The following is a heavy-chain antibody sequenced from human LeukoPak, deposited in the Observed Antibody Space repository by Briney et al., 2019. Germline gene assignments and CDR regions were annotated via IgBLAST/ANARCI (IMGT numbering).Heavy chain of an antibody. J-gene: IGHJ4*02. CDR1: GYTFSSYA. CDR2: ISGSGGST. D-gene: IGHD6-13*01. V-gene: IGHV3-23*01. Sequence: GGSLRLSCADSGYTFSSYAMSWVRQAPGKGLEWVSAISGSGGSTYYADSVKGRFTISRDNSKNTLYLQMNSPRAEDTAVYYCAKDLEPTAAGQIDYWGQGTLVTVSS. CDR3: AKDLEPTAAGQIDY.